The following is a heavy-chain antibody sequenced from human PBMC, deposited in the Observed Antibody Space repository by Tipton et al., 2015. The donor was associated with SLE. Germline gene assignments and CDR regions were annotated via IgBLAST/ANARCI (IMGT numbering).Heavy chain of an antibody. CDR2: ISYSGRS. Sequence: TLSLTCTVSGVSISGHSWGWIRQPPGKGLEWIGYISYSGRSNYNPSLKSQVTRSLDTSKNQVSLKVSSVTAADTAVYYCARRFRDSYYFDYWGQGTLVTVSS. CDR3: ARRFRDSYYFDY. J-gene: IGHJ4*02. CDR1: GVSISGHS. V-gene: IGHV4-59*08.